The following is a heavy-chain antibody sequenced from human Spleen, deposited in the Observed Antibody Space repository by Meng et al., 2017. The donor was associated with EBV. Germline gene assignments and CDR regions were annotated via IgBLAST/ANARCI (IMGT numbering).Heavy chain of an antibody. CDR1: GYSFTVHG. CDR2: ISAYNGNT. CDR3: ARGTVDIDY. Sequence: VQLVQSGAEVKQTXXSVKVSCKASGYSFTVHGISWVRQAPGQGLEWMGWISAYNGNTNYAQKLQGRVTMTTDTSTSTTYMELRSLRSDDTAVYYCARGTVDIDYWGQGTLVTVSS. D-gene: IGHD4-23*01. V-gene: IGHV1-18*01. J-gene: IGHJ4*02.